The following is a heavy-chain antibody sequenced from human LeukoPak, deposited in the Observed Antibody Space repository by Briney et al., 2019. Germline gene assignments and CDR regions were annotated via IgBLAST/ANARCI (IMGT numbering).Heavy chain of an antibody. D-gene: IGHD6-13*01. CDR2: ISSRSSYT. Sequence: GGSLRLSCAASGFTFSSYSMNWVRRAPGKGLEWVSSISSRSSYTYYADSVKGRFTISRDNAKNSLYLQMNSLRAEDTALYYCARDREQQLADFDYWGQGTLVTVSS. CDR1: GFTFSSYS. J-gene: IGHJ4*02. CDR3: ARDREQQLADFDY. V-gene: IGHV3-21*01.